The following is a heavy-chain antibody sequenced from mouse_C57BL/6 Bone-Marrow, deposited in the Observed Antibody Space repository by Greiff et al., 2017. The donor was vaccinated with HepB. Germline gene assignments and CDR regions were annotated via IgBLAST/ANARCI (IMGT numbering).Heavy chain of an antibody. Sequence: QVQLQQPGAEVVKPGASVKLSCKASGYTFTSYWMQWVKQRPGQGLEWIGEIDPSDSYTNYNQKFKGKATLTVDTSSSTAYMQLSSLTSEDSAVYYCASGDGYYDYWGQGTTLTVSS. CDR3: ASGDGYYDY. J-gene: IGHJ2*01. CDR2: IDPSDSYT. V-gene: IGHV1-50*01. D-gene: IGHD2-3*01. CDR1: GYTFTSYW.